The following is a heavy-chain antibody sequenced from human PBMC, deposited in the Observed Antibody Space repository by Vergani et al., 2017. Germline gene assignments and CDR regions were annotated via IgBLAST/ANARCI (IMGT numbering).Heavy chain of an antibody. CDR1: GGTFSSYA. Sequence: QVQLVQSGAEVKKPGSSVKVSCKASGGTFSSYAISWVRQAPGQGLEWMGRIIPILGTANYAQKFQGRVTITADESTSTAYMELSSLRSEDTAVYYCARLGEAYCGGDCSSNWFDPWGQGTLVTVSS. V-gene: IGHV1-69*13. D-gene: IGHD2-21*02. J-gene: IGHJ5*02. CDR2: IIPILGTA. CDR3: ARLGEAYCGGDCSSNWFDP.